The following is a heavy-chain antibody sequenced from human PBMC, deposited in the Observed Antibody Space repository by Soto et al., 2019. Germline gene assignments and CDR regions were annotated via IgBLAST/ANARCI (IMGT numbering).Heavy chain of an antibody. J-gene: IGHJ4*02. V-gene: IGHV3-23*01. CDR3: AKGPEYDILTGCDY. Sequence: EVQLLESGGGFVQPGESLRLSCVASGFTFSLSAMSWVRQAPGRGLEWVSSISGGGGSTEYTDSVKGRFTISRDNSQDAAHLQMISLRAEDTAVYYCAKGPEYDILTGCDYWGQGALVTVSS. CDR2: ISGGGGST. D-gene: IGHD3-9*01. CDR1: GFTFSLSA.